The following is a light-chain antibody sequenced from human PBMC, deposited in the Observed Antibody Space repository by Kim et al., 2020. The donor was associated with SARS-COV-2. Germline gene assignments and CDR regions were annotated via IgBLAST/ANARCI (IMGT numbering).Light chain of an antibody. Sequence: EIVLTQSPATLSLSPGERATLSCGASQSVPSSYLAWYQQKPGLAPRLLIYDATSRAIGIPDRFSGSGSGTDFTLTISRLEPEDFAAYYCQQYGNSLWTFGQGTKVDIK. V-gene: IGKV3D-20*01. CDR3: QQYGNSLWT. J-gene: IGKJ1*01. CDR2: DAT. CDR1: QSVPSSY.